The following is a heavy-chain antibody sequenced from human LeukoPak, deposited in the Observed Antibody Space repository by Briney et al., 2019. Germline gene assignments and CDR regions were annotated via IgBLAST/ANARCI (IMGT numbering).Heavy chain of an antibody. V-gene: IGHV4-34*01. CDR2: INHSGST. D-gene: IGHD1-7*01. CDR3: ARRYNWNYAREGSSRNFDY. J-gene: IGHJ4*02. CDR1: GGSFSGYY. Sequence: PSETLSLTCAVYGGSFSGYYWSWIRQPPGKGLEWIGEINHSGSTNCNPSLKSRVTISVDKSKNQFSLKLSSVTAADTAVYYCARRYNWNYAREGSSRNFDYWGQGTLVTVSS.